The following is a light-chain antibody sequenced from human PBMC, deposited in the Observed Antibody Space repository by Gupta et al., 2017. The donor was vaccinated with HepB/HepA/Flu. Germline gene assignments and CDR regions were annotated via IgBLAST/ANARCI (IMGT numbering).Light chain of an antibody. V-gene: IGKV3-15*01. CDR1: QSVSSN. CDR2: GAS. Sequence: EIVMTQSPATLSVSPGERATLSCRASQSVSSNLAWYQLKPGQAPRLLIYGASTRATGIPARFSGSGSGTEFTLTISSLQSEDFAVYYCQQYNNWPPMYTFGQGTQLEIK. J-gene: IGKJ2*01. CDR3: QQYNNWPPMYT.